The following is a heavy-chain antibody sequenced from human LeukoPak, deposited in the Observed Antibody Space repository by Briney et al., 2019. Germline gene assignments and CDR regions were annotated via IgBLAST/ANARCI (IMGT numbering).Heavy chain of an antibody. CDR2: IYHSGST. V-gene: IGHV4-30-2*01. J-gene: IGHJ5*02. Sequence: PSETLSLTCTVSGGSISSGGYYWSWIRQPPGKGLEWIGYIYHSGSTYYNPSLKSRVTISVDRSKNQFSLKLSSVTAADTAVYYCAREWITMASDSGDWFDPWGQGTLVTVSS. CDR3: AREWITMASDSGDWFDP. D-gene: IGHD3-10*01. CDR1: GGSISSGGYY.